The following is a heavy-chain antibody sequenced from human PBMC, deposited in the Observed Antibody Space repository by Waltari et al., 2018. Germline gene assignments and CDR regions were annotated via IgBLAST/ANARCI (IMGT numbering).Heavy chain of an antibody. CDR1: GGSSSRGDDY. V-gene: IGHV4-31*03. CDR2: SSYTGKT. CDR3: ARGRTIRTMVTTYWFDP. D-gene: IGHD4-17*01. J-gene: IGHJ5*02. Sequence: QVQLQESGPGLVKPSQTLSLTCSVSGGSSSRGDDYWSWIRQHPGKGPEWIGHSSYTGKTYYNPTLKSRVSISVDTSKNQFSLKLSSVSAAYTAVYYCARGRTIRTMVTTYWFDPWGQGALVTVSS.